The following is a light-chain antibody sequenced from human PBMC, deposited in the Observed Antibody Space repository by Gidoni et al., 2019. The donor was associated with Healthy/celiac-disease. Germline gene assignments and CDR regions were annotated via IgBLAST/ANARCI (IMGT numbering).Light chain of an antibody. J-gene: IGLJ2*01. V-gene: IGLV2-14*01. CDR2: DVS. Sequence: QSALTQPAPVSGSPGQSITIPCTGTSKDVGGYNYFSWYQQHPGKAPKHMIYDVSNRPSGVSNRFSGSKSGNTASLTISGLQAEDEADYYCSSYTSSSPVVFGGGTKLTVL. CDR1: SKDVGGYNY. CDR3: SSYTSSSPVV.